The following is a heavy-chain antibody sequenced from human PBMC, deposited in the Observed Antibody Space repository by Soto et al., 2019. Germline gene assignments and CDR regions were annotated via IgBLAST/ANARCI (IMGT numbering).Heavy chain of an antibody. D-gene: IGHD3-10*01. J-gene: IGHJ4*02. CDR1: GFTFSSYA. V-gene: IGHV3-64*04. Sequence: GGSLRLSCSASGFTFSSYAMHWVRQAPGKGLGYVSAISSNGGSTYYADSVKGRFTISRDNSKNTLYLQMNSLRAEDTAVYYCATFMVRGLLKLLGHDFWGQGIRVSVAS. CDR3: ATFMVRGLLKLLGHDF. CDR2: ISSNGGST.